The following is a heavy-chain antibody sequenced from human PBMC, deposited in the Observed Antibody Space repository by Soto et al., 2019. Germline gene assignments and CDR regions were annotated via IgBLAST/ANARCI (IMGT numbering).Heavy chain of an antibody. D-gene: IGHD7-27*01. J-gene: IGHJ2*01. V-gene: IGHV3-23*01. CDR3: AKKGSPSGDHSNWYFDL. CDR1: GLIFRSYA. Sequence: GGSLRLSRPASGLIFRSYAMGWVRQGPGKGLEWISTIIGSGGSAYYADSVKGRFTISRDNSKNTLYLQMDSLSADDTAVYFCAKKGSPSGDHSNWYFDLWGRGTLVTVSS. CDR2: IIGSGGSA.